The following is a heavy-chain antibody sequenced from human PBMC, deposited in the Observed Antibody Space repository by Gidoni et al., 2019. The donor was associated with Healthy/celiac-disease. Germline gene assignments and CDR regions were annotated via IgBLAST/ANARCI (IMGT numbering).Heavy chain of an antibody. J-gene: IGHJ6*02. CDR2: RAYDGRNK. CDR1: GFPFSSSA. CDR3: ARDWYSSSWFGAYYYYGMDV. V-gene: IGHV3-30*04. Sequence: QVQLLEPGGGVVPPGRSLRLSCAASGFPFSSSAIPWVRQAPGKGLEWGAVRAYDGRNKYYADSVKGRFTIARDNSKNTLYLQMNSLRAEDTAVYYCARDWYSSSWFGAYYYYGMDVWGQGTTVTVSS. D-gene: IGHD6-13*01.